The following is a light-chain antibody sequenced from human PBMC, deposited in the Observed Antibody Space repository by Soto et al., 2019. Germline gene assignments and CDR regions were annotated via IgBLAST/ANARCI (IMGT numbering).Light chain of an antibody. CDR1: SSDVGAYNY. CDR2: EVT. CDR3: SSFASSNTWV. Sequence: QSALTQPPSASVSPGQSVTISCTGTSSDVGAYNYVSWYQQHAGKAPKLVIYEVTKRPSGVPDRFSGSKSANTASLTVSGRQAEDEADYYCSSFASSNTWVFGGGTKLTVL. V-gene: IGLV2-8*01. J-gene: IGLJ3*02.